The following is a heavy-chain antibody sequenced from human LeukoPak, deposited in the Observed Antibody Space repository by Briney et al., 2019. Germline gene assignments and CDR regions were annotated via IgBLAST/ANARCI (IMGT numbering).Heavy chain of an antibody. D-gene: IGHD3-10*01. CDR2: ISSSSSYI. CDR1: GFTFSSYS. V-gene: IGHV3-21*01. CDR3: ARDGSVSY. J-gene: IGHJ4*02. Sequence: GGSLRLSCAASGFTFSSYSMNWVRQAPGMGLEWVSSISSSSSYIYYADSVKGRFTISRDNSKNTLYLQMNSLRAEDTAVYYCARDGSVSYWGQGTLVTVSS.